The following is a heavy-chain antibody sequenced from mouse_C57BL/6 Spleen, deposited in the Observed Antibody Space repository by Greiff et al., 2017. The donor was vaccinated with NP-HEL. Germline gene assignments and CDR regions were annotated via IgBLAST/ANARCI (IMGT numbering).Heavy chain of an antibody. CDR3: ARGGSYYGNYLDY. Sequence: QVHVKQPGAELVKPGASVKLSCKASGYTFTSYWMHWVKQRPGQGLEWIGMIHPNSGSTNYNEKFKSKATLTVDKSSSTAYMQLSSLTSEDSAVYYCARGGSYYGNYLDYWGQGTTLTVSS. CDR2: IHPNSGST. J-gene: IGHJ2*01. D-gene: IGHD2-10*01. CDR1: GYTFTSYW. V-gene: IGHV1-64*01.